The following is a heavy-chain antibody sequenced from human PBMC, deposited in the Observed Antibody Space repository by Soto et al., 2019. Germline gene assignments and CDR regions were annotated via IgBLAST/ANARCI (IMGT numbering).Heavy chain of an antibody. Sequence: SETLSLTCTVSGGSISSSSYYWGWIRQPPGKGLEWIGSIYYSGSTYYNPSLKSRVTISVDTSKNQFSLKLSSVTAADTAVYYCASSYCSGGSCYHAFDIWGQGTMVTVSS. CDR3: ASSYCSGGSCYHAFDI. D-gene: IGHD2-15*01. CDR2: IYYSGST. J-gene: IGHJ3*02. V-gene: IGHV4-39*01. CDR1: GGSISSSSYY.